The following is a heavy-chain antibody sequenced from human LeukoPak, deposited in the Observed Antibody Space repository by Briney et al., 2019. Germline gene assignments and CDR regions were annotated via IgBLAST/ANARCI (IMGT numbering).Heavy chain of an antibody. CDR1: GFTVSSNY. CDR2: ISGSGGST. V-gene: IGHV3-23*01. D-gene: IGHD3-16*02. CDR3: AKAPFGGVIASDYFDY. J-gene: IGHJ4*02. Sequence: GGSLRLSCAASGFTVSSNYMSWVRQAPGKGLEWVSDISGSGGSTYYADSVKGRFTISRDNSKNTLYLQMNSLRAEDTAVYYCAKAPFGGVIASDYFDYWGQGTLVTVSS.